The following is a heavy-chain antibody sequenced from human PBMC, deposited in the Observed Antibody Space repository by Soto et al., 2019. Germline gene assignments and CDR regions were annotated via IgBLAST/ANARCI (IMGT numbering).Heavy chain of an antibody. J-gene: IGHJ5*02. V-gene: IGHV4-34*01. CDR3: ARGLTYYYDSSGYWTHSFDP. D-gene: IGHD3-22*01. CDR1: GGSFSGYY. Sequence: QVQLQQWGAGLLKPSETLSLTCAVYGGSFSGYYWSWIRQPPGKGLEWIGEINHSGSTNYNPSLKKRVTISVDTSKNQFSLKLSSVTAADTAVYYCARGLTYYYDSSGYWTHSFDPWGQGTLVTVSS. CDR2: INHSGST.